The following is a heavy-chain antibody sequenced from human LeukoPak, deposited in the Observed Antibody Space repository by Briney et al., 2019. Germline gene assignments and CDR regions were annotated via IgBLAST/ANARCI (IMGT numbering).Heavy chain of an antibody. V-gene: IGHV3-11*04. CDR3: ATVPFYYDSSHYQDC. CDR2: ISSSGYSI. J-gene: IGHJ4*02. D-gene: IGHD3-22*01. CDR1: GFTFSDYY. Sequence: GGSLRLSCAASGFTFSDYYMSWIRQAPGKGLEWVSYISSSGYSIYYADSVKGRFTIARDNAKNTLYLQMNSLRAEDTAVYYCATVPFYYDSSHYQDCWGQGTLVTAS.